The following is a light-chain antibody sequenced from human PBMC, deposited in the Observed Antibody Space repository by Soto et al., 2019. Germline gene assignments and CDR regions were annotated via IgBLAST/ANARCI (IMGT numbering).Light chain of an antibody. Sequence: QSALTQPRSVSGSPGQSVTISCTGTSSDVGGYNYVSWYQQHPGKAPKLMIYDVSKRPSGVPDRFSGSKSGNTASLTISGLQAEDEAYYYCGSYAGSDSVVFGGWTKVTVL. J-gene: IGLJ2*01. V-gene: IGLV2-11*01. CDR2: DVS. CDR1: SSDVGGYNY. CDR3: GSYAGSDSVV.